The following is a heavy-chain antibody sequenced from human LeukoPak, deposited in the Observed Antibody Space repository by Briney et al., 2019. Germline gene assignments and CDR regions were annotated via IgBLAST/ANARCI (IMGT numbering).Heavy chain of an antibody. CDR3: ARDLLEWSQDYYYYYYMDV. Sequence: GASVKVSCKASGGTFSSYAISWVRQAPGQGLEWMGGIIPIFGTANYAQKFQGRVTITADKSTSTAYMELSSLRSEDTAVYYCARDLLEWSQDYYYYYYMDVWGKGTTVTVSS. V-gene: IGHV1-69*06. D-gene: IGHD3-3*01. CDR1: GGTFSSYA. CDR2: IIPIFGTA. J-gene: IGHJ6*03.